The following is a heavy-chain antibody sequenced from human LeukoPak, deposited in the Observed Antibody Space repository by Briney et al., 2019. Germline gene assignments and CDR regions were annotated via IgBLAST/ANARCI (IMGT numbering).Heavy chain of an antibody. V-gene: IGHV3-23*01. D-gene: IGHD2-15*01. Sequence: PGRSLRLSCAASGLILSNYAMSWVRQAPGKGLEWVSGINNSGDRRFYADSVKGRFTISSDNSKNTLDLQLNSLRSEAQAVHYCCRGWYNFDYWGQGTRVTVSS. J-gene: IGHJ4*02. CDR2: INNSGDRR. CDR1: GLILSNYA. CDR3: CRGWYNFDY.